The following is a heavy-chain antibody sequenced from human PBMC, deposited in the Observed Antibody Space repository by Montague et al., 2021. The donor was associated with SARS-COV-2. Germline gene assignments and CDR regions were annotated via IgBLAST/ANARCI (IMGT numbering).Heavy chain of an antibody. J-gene: IGHJ4*02. Sequence: SETLSLTCAVSGESFTDYYWSWIRHRPGTGPAWIGEMNHRGTSNYNPSLTSRVSISVDTSKNQFSLYLGSVTAADTAVSYCARGRQHVNMIDVVMTGGKYYFDYWGQGTLVAVSS. CDR3: ARGRQHVNMIDVVMTGGKYYFDY. V-gene: IGHV4-34*01. CDR2: MNHRGTS. CDR1: GESFTDYY. D-gene: IGHD3-22*01.